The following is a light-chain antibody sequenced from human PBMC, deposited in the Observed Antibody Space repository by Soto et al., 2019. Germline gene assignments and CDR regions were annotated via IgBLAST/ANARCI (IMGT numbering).Light chain of an antibody. CDR2: DVT. V-gene: IGLV2-11*01. CDR1: SSNVGSYNC. CDR3: CSYAGTYTWI. J-gene: IGLJ2*01. Sequence: QSALTQPRSVSGSPGQSVTISCTGTSSNVGSYNCVSWYQQHPGQVPELIIYDVTKRPSGVPDRFSGSKSGNTASLTISGLQVDDEADYYCCSYAGTYTWIFGGGTQLTVL.